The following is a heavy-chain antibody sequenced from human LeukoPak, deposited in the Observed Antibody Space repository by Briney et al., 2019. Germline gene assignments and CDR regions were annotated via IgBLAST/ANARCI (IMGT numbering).Heavy chain of an antibody. V-gene: IGHV3-23*01. D-gene: IGHD6-19*01. CDR3: AKDVAPDSGWDLDY. Sequence: PGGSLRLSCAASGFTFSSYEMNWVRQGPGKGLEWVSSIYNSGAKIFYADSVKGRLTISRDNSKNMLYLQMNSLRVEDTAVYYCAKDVAPDSGWDLDYWGQGTLVTVSS. J-gene: IGHJ4*02. CDR2: IYNSGAKI. CDR1: GFTFSSYE.